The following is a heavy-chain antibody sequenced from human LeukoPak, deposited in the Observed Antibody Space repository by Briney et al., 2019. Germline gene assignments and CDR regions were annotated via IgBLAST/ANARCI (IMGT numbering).Heavy chain of an antibody. D-gene: IGHD2-15*01. CDR1: GGTFSRYA. J-gene: IGHJ4*02. Sequence: SVKVSCKASGGTFSRYAISWVRQAPGQGLEWMGRIIPIFGTANYAQKFQGRVTITTDESTSTAYMELSSLRSEDTAVYYCVGTGYCSGGSCYSSDFDYWGQGTLVTVSS. CDR2: IIPIFGTA. CDR3: VGTGYCSGGSCYSSDFDY. V-gene: IGHV1-69*05.